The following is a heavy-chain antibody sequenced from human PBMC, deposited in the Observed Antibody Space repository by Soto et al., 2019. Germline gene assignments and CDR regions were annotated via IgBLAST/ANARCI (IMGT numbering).Heavy chain of an antibody. CDR1: CGSISSVGCY. Sequence: SETLSLTCTVSCGSISSVGCYWSWIRQHPGKGLEWIGYIYYSGSTYYNPSLKSRVTISVDTSKNQFSLKLSSVTAADTAVYYCARSSTSANYFDYWGQGTLVTVSS. J-gene: IGHJ4*02. D-gene: IGHD2-2*01. CDR2: IYYSGST. CDR3: ARSSTSANYFDY. V-gene: IGHV4-31*03.